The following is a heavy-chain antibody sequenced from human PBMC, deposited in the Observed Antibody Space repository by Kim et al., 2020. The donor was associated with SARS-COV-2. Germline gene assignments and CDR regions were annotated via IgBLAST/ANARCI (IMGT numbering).Heavy chain of an antibody. CDR2: ISWNSGSI. CDR1: GFTFDDYA. J-gene: IGHJ4*02. Sequence: GGSLRLSCAASGFTFDDYAMHWVRQAPGKGLEWVSGISWNSGSIGYADSVKGRFTISRDNAKNSLYLQMNSLRAEDTALYYCAKVGYSYGDVGNRNYFDYWGQGTLVTVSS. V-gene: IGHV3-9*01. D-gene: IGHD5-18*01. CDR3: AKVGYSYGDVGNRNYFDY.